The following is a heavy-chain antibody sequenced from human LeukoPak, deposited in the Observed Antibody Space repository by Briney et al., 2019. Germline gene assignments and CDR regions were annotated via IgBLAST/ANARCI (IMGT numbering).Heavy chain of an antibody. J-gene: IGHJ6*03. Sequence: ASVTVSCQASGYTFTGYYLHLVRQPPAPGLEWVGWINTNSGGTNYAQKVPGRVTMTRDTSISTAYMELSRLRSDDTAVYDCARLPMGNYYNMDVGGKGTTVTTSS. V-gene: IGHV1-2*02. CDR1: GYTFTGYY. CDR2: INTNSGGT. CDR3: ARLPMGNYYNMDV. D-gene: IGHD5-24*01.